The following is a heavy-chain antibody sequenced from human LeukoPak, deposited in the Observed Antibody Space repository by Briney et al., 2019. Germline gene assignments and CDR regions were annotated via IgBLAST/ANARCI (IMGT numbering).Heavy chain of an antibody. CDR1: GFIFSQFW. D-gene: IGHD3-9*01. Sequence: GGSLRLSCAGSGFIFSQFWMQWVRQVPGKGLVWVSRINGDGSSTSYADSVKGRFTIPRDNSKNMVYLQMSSLRAEDTAIYYCVRAYDLLTGYYDYWGQGTLVTVSS. CDR2: INGDGSST. V-gene: IGHV3-74*01. J-gene: IGHJ4*02. CDR3: VRAYDLLTGYYDY.